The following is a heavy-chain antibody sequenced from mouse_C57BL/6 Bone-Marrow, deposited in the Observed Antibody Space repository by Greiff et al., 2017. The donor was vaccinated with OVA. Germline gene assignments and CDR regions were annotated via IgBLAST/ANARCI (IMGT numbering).Heavy chain of an antibody. J-gene: IGHJ4*01. CDR1: GFSLNSYA. Sequence: VQLQQSGPGLVAPSQSLSITCTVSGFSLNSYAISWVRQPPGKGLEWLGVIWTGGGTNYNSALKSRLSISKDNSKSQVFLQMNSLQTDDTASYYCARSVLYYYGLYAMDYWGQGTSVTVSS. CDR2: IWTGGGT. V-gene: IGHV2-9-1*01. CDR3: ARSVLYYYGLYAMDY. D-gene: IGHD1-1*01.